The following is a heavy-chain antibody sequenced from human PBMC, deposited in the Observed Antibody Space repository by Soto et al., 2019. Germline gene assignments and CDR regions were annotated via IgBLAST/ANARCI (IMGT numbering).Heavy chain of an antibody. J-gene: IGHJ5*02. CDR1: GYTFTSYD. V-gene: IGHV1-8*01. CDR2: MNPNSGNT. D-gene: IGHD6-13*01. Sequence: QVQLVQSGAEVKKSGASVKVSCKASGYTFTSYDINWVRQATGQGLEWMGWMNPNSGNTGYAQKFQGRVTMTRNTSISTAYMELSSLRYEDTAVYYCVRERSAASTGWFDPWGQGTLVTVSS. CDR3: VRERSAASTGWFDP.